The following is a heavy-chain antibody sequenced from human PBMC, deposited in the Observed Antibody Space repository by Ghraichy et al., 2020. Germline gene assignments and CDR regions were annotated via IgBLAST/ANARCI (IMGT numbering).Heavy chain of an antibody. V-gene: IGHV3-48*01. J-gene: IGHJ2*01. CDR3: ARLPLPRRAAVGDWYFDL. CDR2: ITGSSITI. D-gene: IGHD6-13*01. Sequence: GESLNISCEGSGFSFSDYSMIWVRLTPRKALEWVSYITGSSITIFYTDSVKGRFTISRDNAKNSLYLQMNSLRAEDTAVYYCARLPLPRRAAVGDWYFDLWGRGTLGTVSS. CDR1: GFSFSDYS.